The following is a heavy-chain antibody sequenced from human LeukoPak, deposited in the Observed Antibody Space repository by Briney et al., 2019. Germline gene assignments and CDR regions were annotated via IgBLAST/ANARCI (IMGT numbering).Heavy chain of an antibody. J-gene: IGHJ6*02. V-gene: IGHV4-59*11. CDR1: GGSISSHY. D-gene: IGHD2-2*01. Sequence: PSETLSLTCTVSGGSISSHYWSWIRQPPGKGLEWIGYIYYSGSTNYNPSLKSRVTISVDTSKNQFSLKLSSVTAADTAVYYCARDVVVVPAAIHYGMDVWGQGTTVTVSS. CDR2: IYYSGST. CDR3: ARDVVVVPAAIHYGMDV.